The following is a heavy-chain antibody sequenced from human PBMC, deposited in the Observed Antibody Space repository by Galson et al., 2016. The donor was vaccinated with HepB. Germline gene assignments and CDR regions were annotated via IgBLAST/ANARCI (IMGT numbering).Heavy chain of an antibody. CDR3: AKRDYSDSDGYLPLFDR. CDR1: GFTFNTYA. V-gene: IGHV3-23*01. D-gene: IGHD3-22*01. CDR2: ITGNGGTT. J-gene: IGHJ4*02. Sequence: SLRLSCAASGFTFNTYAMSWVRQAPGKGPEWVSAITGNGGTTYYKDSVKGRFTISRDNSKNTLYLQMNSLRVDDTAVYYCAKRDYSDSDGYLPLFDRWGQGTLVTVSS.